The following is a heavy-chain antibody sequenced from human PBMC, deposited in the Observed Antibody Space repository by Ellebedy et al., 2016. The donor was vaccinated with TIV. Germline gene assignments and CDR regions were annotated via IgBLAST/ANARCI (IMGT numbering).Heavy chain of an antibody. D-gene: IGHD4-17*01. Sequence: GESLKISXAGSGFTFANYWMNWVRQAPGKGLEWVANINQNGSKIYYVDSVKGRFTISRANSKNTVYLQMNNLRAEDTAVHYCAKAYGDSANWYFDLWGRGTLITVSS. J-gene: IGHJ2*01. CDR3: AKAYGDSANWYFDL. V-gene: IGHV3-7*03. CDR1: GFTFANYW. CDR2: INQNGSKI.